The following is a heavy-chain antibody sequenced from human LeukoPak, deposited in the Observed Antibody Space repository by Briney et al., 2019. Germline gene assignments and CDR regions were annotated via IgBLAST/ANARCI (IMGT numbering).Heavy chain of an antibody. Sequence: SVKGSCKASGGTFSSYAISWVRQAPGQGLEWMGGIIPIFGTANYAQKFQGRVTITADESTSTAYMELSSLRSEDTAVYYCAVHVCSGGSCYSEDYGMDVWGKGTTVTVSS. D-gene: IGHD2-15*01. V-gene: IGHV1-69*13. J-gene: IGHJ6*04. CDR3: AVHVCSGGSCYSEDYGMDV. CDR2: IIPIFGTA. CDR1: GGTFSSYA.